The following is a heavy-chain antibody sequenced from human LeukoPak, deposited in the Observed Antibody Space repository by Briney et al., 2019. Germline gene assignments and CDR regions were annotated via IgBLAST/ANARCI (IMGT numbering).Heavy chain of an antibody. D-gene: IGHD2-15*01. V-gene: IGHV4-59*08. CDR3: ARHGLKLVVLSTIYFDN. J-gene: IGHJ4*02. CDR2: IFYSGYT. CDR1: GDSISNNY. Sequence: SETLSLTRTVSGDSISNNYWSWLTQSPGKGREGSGYIFYSGYTDHNPSLKSRVTLSVDTSKNQFSLRLNSVTAADTAVYYCARHGLKLVVLSTIYFDNWGAGTLVTVSS.